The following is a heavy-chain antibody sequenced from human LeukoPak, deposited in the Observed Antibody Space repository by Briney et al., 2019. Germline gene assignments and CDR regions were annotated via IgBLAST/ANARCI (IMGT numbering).Heavy chain of an antibody. CDR1: GFTFINYA. CDR3: ASHPDPSYCSSTSCYAQIDY. J-gene: IGHJ4*02. V-gene: IGHV3-23*01. D-gene: IGHD2-2*01. CDR2: ISGGSDGT. Sequence: GGSLRLSCAASGFTFINYAMSWVRQAPGMGLEWVSGISGGSDGTYYADSVKGRFTISRDNAKNSLYLQMNSLRAEDTAVYYCASHPDPSYCSSTSCYAQIDYWGQGTLVTVSS.